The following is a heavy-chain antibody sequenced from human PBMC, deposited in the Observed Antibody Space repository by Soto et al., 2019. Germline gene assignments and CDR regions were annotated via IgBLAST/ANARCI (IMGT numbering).Heavy chain of an antibody. D-gene: IGHD1-26*01. CDR2: IYYSGTT. CDR3: ARREIQGPIDY. V-gene: IGHV4-28*01. Sequence: PSQTLSRACAVSGDSIRSSNWWGWIRQPPGKGLEWIGYIYYSGTTYYNPSLKSRVTMSVDTSKNQFSLKLTSVTAVDTAVYYCARREIQGPIDYWGQG. J-gene: IGHJ4*02. CDR1: GDSIRSSNW.